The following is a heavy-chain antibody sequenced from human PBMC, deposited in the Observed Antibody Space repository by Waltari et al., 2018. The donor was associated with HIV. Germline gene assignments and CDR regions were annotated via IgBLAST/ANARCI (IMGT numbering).Heavy chain of an antibody. J-gene: IGHJ5*02. CDR1: GDTLSNYA. D-gene: IGHD3-3*01. V-gene: IGHV1-69*04. CDR2: IIPAIGIG. CDR3: TLGRIDDIRSGRENLGGFDP. Sequence: VQLVQSGAEVKKPGSSVRVSCKASGDTLSNYAVSWVRQAPGQGLEWMGRIIPAIGIGMHTENFQGRVTINADKSTNSAYMELGGLRSEDTALYFCTLGRIDDIRSGRENLGGFDPWGPGTLVTVSS.